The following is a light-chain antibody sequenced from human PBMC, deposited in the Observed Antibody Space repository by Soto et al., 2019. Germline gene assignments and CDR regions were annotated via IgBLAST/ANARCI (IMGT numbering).Light chain of an antibody. CDR1: QSVSSY. CDR2: DVS. J-gene: IGKJ4*01. CDR3: QQSSNWPLT. Sequence: EIVLTQSPATLPLSPGERATLSCRASQSVSSYLALYQQQPCQAPRLLMYDVSQRTTGIPARFSGSGAGTDFTLPISRREPEDFAVYYCQQSSNWPLTFGEGTKVEIK. V-gene: IGKV3-11*01.